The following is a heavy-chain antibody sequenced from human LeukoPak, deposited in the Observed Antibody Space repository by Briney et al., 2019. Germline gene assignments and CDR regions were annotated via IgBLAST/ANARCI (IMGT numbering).Heavy chain of an antibody. CDR1: GFTFSSYG. Sequence: GGSLRLSCAASGFTFSSYGMHWVRQAPGKGLEWVAVTLYDGSNKYYADSVKGRFTISRDNSKNTLYLQMNGLRAEDTAVYYCARGAARMVEMGTMISFEYWGQGTLVTVSS. J-gene: IGHJ4*02. CDR2: TLYDGSNK. CDR3: ARGAARMVEMGTMISFEY. D-gene: IGHD5-24*01. V-gene: IGHV3-30*03.